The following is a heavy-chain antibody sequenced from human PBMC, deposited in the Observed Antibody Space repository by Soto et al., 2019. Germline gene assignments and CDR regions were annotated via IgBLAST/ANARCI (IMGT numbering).Heavy chain of an antibody. J-gene: IGHJ3*02. CDR1: GFTFDDYG. V-gene: IGHV3-20*04. CDR2: INWNGGSP. D-gene: IGHD3-22*01. CDR3: ARSYDSSGYYYGYSFDI. Sequence: GGSLRLSCAASGFTFDDYGMSWVRQAPGKGLEWVSGINWNGGSPDYADSVKGRFTISRDNAKNSLYLQMNSLRVEDTAFYYCARSYDSSGYYYGYSFDIWGQGTMVTVSS.